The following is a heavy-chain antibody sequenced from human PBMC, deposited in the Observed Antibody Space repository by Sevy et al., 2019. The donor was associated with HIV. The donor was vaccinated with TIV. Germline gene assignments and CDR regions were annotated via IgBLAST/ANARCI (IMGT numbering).Heavy chain of an antibody. CDR1: GFTFSKYS. CDR3: AREGCTKPHDY. D-gene: IGHD2-8*01. V-gene: IGHV3-23*01. J-gene: IGHJ4*02. Sequence: GGSLRLSCEASGFTFSKYSMSWVRQAPGKGLEWVSTFSFGCGRINYADSVKGRFTISRDDSKNTLYFQMNSLRADDTAIYYCAREGCTKPHDYWGQGTLVTVSS. CDR2: FSFGCGRI.